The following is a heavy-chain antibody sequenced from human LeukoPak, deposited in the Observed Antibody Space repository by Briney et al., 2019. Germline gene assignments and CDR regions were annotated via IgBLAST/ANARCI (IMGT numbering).Heavy chain of an antibody. CDR1: GLTFDDYA. D-gene: IGHD6-19*01. J-gene: IGHJ6*02. CDR2: ISWNSGSI. CDR3: AKDSSGQLFYGMDV. Sequence: GGSLRLSCAASGLTFDDYAMHWVRQAPGKGLEWVSGISWNSGSIGYADSVKGRFTISRDNAKNSLYLQMNSLRAEDTALYYCAKDSSGQLFYGMDVWGQGTTVTVSS. V-gene: IGHV3-9*01.